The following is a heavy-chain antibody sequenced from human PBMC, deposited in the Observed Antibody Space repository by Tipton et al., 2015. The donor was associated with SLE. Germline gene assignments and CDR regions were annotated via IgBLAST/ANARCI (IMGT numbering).Heavy chain of an antibody. D-gene: IGHD1-14*01. CDR2: ISTSGNTI. J-gene: IGHJ4*02. CDR1: GFTFSHYE. Sequence: GSLRLSCAASGFTFSHYEMNWVRQAPGKGLEWFSFISTSGNTIYYADSVKGRFTISRDNAKNSLYLQMDSLRVDDTALYYCARTTEYDYWGQGTQVTVSS. CDR3: ARTTEYDY. V-gene: IGHV3-48*03.